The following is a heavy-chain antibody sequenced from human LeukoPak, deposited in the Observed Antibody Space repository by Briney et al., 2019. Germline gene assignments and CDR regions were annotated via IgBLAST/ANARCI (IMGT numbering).Heavy chain of an antibody. V-gene: IGHV4-34*01. CDR1: GGSFSGYY. J-gene: IGHJ4*02. CDR2: INHSGST. D-gene: IGHD3-22*01. CDR3: ASRYYYDSSGRAGNFDY. Sequence: PSETLSLTCAVYGGSFSGYYWSWIRQPPGKGLEWIGEINHSGSTNYNPSLKSRVTISVDTSKNQFSLKLSSVTAADTAVYYCASRYYYDSSGRAGNFDYWGQGTLVTVSS.